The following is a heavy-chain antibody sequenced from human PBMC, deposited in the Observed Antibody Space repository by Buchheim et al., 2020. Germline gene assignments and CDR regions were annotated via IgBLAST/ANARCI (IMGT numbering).Heavy chain of an antibody. J-gene: IGHJ4*02. V-gene: IGHV3-74*01. CDR2: INSDGSST. Sequence: EVQLVESGGGLVQPGGSLRLSCAASGFTFSSYWMHWVRQAPGKGLVWVSRINSDGSSTSYADSVKGRFTISRDNAKNTLYLQMNSLRAEDTAVYYCAKGPQYYYDSSGYYPGEWWGQGTL. CDR1: GFTFSSYW. D-gene: IGHD3-22*01. CDR3: AKGPQYYYDSSGYYPGEW.